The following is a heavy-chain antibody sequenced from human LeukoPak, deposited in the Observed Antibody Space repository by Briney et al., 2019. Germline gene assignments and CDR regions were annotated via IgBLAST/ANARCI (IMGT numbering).Heavy chain of an antibody. CDR1: GLTFSDYY. CDR2: ISSSGSTI. D-gene: IGHD3-10*01. Sequence: PGGSLRLSCAASGLTFSDYYMSWISQAPGKGLEWVSYISSSGSTIYYADSVKGRFTISSDNAKNSLYLQMNSLRAEDTAVYYCARDQDAGYGSNNWFDPWGQGTLVTVSS. CDR3: ARDQDAGYGSNNWFDP. V-gene: IGHV3-11*04. J-gene: IGHJ5*02.